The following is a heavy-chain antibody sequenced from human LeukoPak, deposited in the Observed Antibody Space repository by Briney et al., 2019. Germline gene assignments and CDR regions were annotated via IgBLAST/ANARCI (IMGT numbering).Heavy chain of an antibody. CDR3: ARRGYYYDSSGYYYEYYFDC. J-gene: IGHJ4*02. V-gene: IGHV3-53*04. CDR2: IYSGGST. D-gene: IGHD3-22*01. CDR1: GFTVSSNY. Sequence: GGSLRLSCAASGFTVSSNYMSWVRQAPGKGLEWVSVIYSGGSTYYADSVKGRFTISRHNSKNTLYLQMNSLRAEDAAVYYCARRGYYYDSSGYYYEYYFDCWGQGTLVTVSS.